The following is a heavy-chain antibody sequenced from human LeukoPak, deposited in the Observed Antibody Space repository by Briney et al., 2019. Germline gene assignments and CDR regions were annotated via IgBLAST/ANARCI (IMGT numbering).Heavy chain of an antibody. CDR1: GGSISSTIYY. D-gene: IGHD3-22*01. Sequence: SETLSLTCTVSGGSISSTIYYWGWIRQPPGKGLAWIGSIDYSGSTYYNPSLKSRVTISVDTSKNQFSLNLSSVTAADTAVYYCARTITVIKRYFDFWGQGTLVTVSS. CDR3: ARTITVIKRYFDF. J-gene: IGHJ4*02. V-gene: IGHV4-39*01. CDR2: IDYSGST.